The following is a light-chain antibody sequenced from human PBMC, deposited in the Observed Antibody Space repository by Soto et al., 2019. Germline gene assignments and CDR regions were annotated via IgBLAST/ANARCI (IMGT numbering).Light chain of an antibody. Sequence: QSALAQPSSVSWSPGQSITISCTGTTRDVGTYNIVSWYQQYSDKAPKLILFEVTKRPSGISNRFSCSKSGNTASLTIFGLQPEDEADYYCCSYIAFNTWMFGGRTKVTVL. J-gene: IGLJ3*02. CDR3: CSYIAFNTWM. CDR2: EVT. CDR1: TRDVGTYNI. V-gene: IGLV2-23*02.